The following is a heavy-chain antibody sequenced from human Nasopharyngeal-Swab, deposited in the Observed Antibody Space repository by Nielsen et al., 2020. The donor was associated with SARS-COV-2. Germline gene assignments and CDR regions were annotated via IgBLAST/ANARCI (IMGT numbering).Heavy chain of an antibody. V-gene: IGHV3-30*18. J-gene: IGHJ3*02. CDR2: ISYDGSNK. D-gene: IGHD3-22*01. CDR3: AKVGSWYYYDNSGSAFDI. Sequence: WIRQPPGKGLEWVAVISYDGSNKYYADSVKGRFTISRDNSKNTLYLQMNSLRAEDTAVYYCAKVGSWYYYDNSGSAFDIWGQGTMVTVSS.